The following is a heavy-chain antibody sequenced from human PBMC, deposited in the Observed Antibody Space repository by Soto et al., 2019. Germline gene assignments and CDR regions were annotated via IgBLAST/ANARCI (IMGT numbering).Heavy chain of an antibody. D-gene: IGHD1-26*01. V-gene: IGHV4-30-4*01. Sequence: QVQLQESGPGLVKPSQTLSLTCTVSGGSISSGDYYWSWIRQPPGKGLEWVGFIYYSGSTYYNPSRKCRVTISLDTSKIHFFLKLSSVTAADTAVYYCARVFLGPLSVPSREGGAFDIWGQGTMVTVS. CDR3: ARVFLGPLSVPSREGGAFDI. CDR2: IYYSGST. CDR1: GGSISSGDYY. J-gene: IGHJ3*02.